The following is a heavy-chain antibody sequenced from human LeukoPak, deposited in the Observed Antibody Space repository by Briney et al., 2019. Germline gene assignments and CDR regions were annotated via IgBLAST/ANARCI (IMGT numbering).Heavy chain of an antibody. CDR1: GYTFTSYG. J-gene: IGHJ6*03. V-gene: IGHV1-8*02. CDR2: MNPNSGNT. CDR3: ARRPTQLGYYYYYMDV. Sequence: ASVKVSCKASGYTFTSYGISWVRQAPGQGLEWMGWMNPNSGNTGYAQKFQGRVTMTRNTSISTAYMELSSLRSEDTAVYYCARRPTQLGYYYYYMDVWGKGTTVTVSS. D-gene: IGHD6-6*01.